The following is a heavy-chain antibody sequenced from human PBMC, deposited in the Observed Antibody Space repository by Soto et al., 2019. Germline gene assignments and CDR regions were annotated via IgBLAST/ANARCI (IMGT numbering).Heavy chain of an antibody. V-gene: IGHV4-31*03. CDR3: ARGPDDYGDYVWFDP. CDR2: SYYSGST. J-gene: IGHJ5*02. CDR1: GGSISSGGYY. D-gene: IGHD4-17*01. Sequence: QVQLQESGPGLVKPSQTLSLTCTVSGGSISSGGYYWSWIRQHPGKGLDWIGYSYYSGSTYYNPSLKSRVTIAVDTSKNQFSLKLSSVTAADTAVYYCARGPDDYGDYVWFDPWGQGTLVTVSS.